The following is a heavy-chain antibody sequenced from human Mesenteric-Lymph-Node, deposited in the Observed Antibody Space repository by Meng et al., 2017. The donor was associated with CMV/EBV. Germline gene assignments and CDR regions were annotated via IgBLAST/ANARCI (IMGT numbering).Heavy chain of an antibody. J-gene: IGHJ6*02. V-gene: IGHV3-23*03. CDR1: GFTFSDYY. CDR3: AKEEAVTTTIYYYYYGMDV. Sequence: GGSLRLSCAASGFTFSDYYMSWIRQAPGKGLEWVSVIYSGGSSTYYADSVKGRFTISRDNSKNTLYLQMNSLRAEDTAVYYCAKEEAVTTTIYYYYYGMDVWGQGTTVTVSS. CDR2: IYSGGSST. D-gene: IGHD4-11*01.